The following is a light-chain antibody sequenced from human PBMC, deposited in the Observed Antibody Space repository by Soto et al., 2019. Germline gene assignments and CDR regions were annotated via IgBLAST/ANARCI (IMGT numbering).Light chain of an antibody. CDR3: QQFHTFPWT. Sequence: SSPTLCGSLGDRETITSRSCLTISSWLAWYQQILGKGPRLLIYDASNLERGVPSRFSGSGSGTEFTLTVSSLQPGDFATFYCQQFHTFPWTFGQGTEVDIK. CDR2: DAS. CDR1: LTISSW. J-gene: IGKJ1*01. V-gene: IGKV1-5*01.